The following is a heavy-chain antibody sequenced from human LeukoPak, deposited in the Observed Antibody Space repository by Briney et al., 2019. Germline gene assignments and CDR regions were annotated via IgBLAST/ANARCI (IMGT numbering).Heavy chain of an antibody. Sequence: DSMKGRFTISRDNAKNSLYLQMNSLRAEDTAVYYCAKVGGGSTIDYWGQGTLVTVSS. D-gene: IGHD2-2*01. V-gene: IGHV3-7*01. J-gene: IGHJ4*02. CDR3: AKVGGGSTIDY.